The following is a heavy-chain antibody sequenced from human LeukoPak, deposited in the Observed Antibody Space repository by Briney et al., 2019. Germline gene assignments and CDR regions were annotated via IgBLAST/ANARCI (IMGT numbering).Heavy chain of an antibody. D-gene: IGHD2-2*01. CDR1: GGSFSGYY. CDR3: ARGGHGSTRVEDVFDI. Sequence: PSETLSLTCAVYGGSFSGYYWSWTRQPPGKGLEWIGEINHSGSTNYNPSLKSRVTISVDTSKNQFSLKLSSVTAADTAVYYCARGGHGSTRVEDVFDIWGRGTMVTVSS. J-gene: IGHJ3*02. CDR2: INHSGST. V-gene: IGHV4-34*01.